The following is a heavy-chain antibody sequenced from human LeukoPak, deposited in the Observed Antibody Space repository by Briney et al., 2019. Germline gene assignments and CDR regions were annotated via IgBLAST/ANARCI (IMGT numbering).Heavy chain of an antibody. CDR1: GFTFSSYG. V-gene: IGHV3-23*01. J-gene: IGHJ4*02. Sequence: GGSLRLSCAASGFTFSSYGMHWVRQAPGKGLEWVAAISGSGGSTYYADSVKGRFTISRDNSKNTLYLQMNSLRAEDTAVYYCAKDRANLFDYWGQGTLVTVSS. CDR2: ISGSGGST. D-gene: IGHD4/OR15-4a*01. CDR3: AKDRANLFDY.